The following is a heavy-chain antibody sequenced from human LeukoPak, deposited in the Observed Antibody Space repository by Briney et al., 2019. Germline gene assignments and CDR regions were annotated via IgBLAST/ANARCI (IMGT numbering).Heavy chain of an antibody. CDR1: GFTFGDYA. CDR3: TSLFGYDSSGYYYPPDY. D-gene: IGHD3-22*01. J-gene: IGHJ4*02. V-gene: IGHV3-49*03. CDR2: IRSKAYGGTT. Sequence: GGSLRLSCPASGFTFGDYAISWFRQAPGKGLEWVGFIRSKAYGGTTEYAASVKGRFTISRDDSKSIAYLQMNSLKTEDTAVYYCTSLFGYDSSGYYYPPDYWGQGTLVTVSS.